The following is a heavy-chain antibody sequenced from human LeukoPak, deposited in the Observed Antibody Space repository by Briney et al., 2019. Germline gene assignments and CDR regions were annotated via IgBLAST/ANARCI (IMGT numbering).Heavy chain of an antibody. CDR3: ARGHYYGSGTFDY. J-gene: IGHJ4*02. V-gene: IGHV1-69*05. CDR1: GGTFSSYA. CDR2: IIPIFGTA. D-gene: IGHD3-10*01. Sequence: ASVKVSCKASGGTFSSYAISWVRQAPGQGLEWMGGIIPIFGTANYAQKFQGRVTITRDTSASTAYMELSNLRSEDTAVYFCARGHYYGSGTFDYWGQGTLVTVSS.